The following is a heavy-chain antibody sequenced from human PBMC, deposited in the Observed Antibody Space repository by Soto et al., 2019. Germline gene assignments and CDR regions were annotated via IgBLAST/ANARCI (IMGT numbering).Heavy chain of an antibody. CDR3: ATSDYFDHIQH. Sequence: GGSLRLSCAASGFAFSSYAMSWVRQAPRKGLEWVSSISGNGGNTYYEDSVKGGLTISRDNSKTTLYLQMNSLRAEDTAVYDCATSDYFDHIQHWGQGTLVTVSS. CDR1: GFAFSSYA. V-gene: IGHV3-23*01. J-gene: IGHJ1*01. CDR2: ISGNGGNT. D-gene: IGHD3-22*01.